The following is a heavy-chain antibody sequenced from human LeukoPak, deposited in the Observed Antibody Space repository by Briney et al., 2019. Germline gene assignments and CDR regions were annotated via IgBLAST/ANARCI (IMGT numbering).Heavy chain of an antibody. CDR2: IKQDGSET. J-gene: IGHJ4*02. V-gene: IGHV3-7*01. Sequence: GGSLRLSCAASGFTFSDYYMNWVRQAPGKGLVWVANIKQDGSETYYVDSVKGRFTISRDNARNSLYLQMSSLRVEDTAVYYCARGGLDGWIHLWPSSHFDYWGQGTLVTVSS. D-gene: IGHD5-18*01. CDR1: GFTFSDYY. CDR3: ARGGLDGWIHLWPSSHFDY.